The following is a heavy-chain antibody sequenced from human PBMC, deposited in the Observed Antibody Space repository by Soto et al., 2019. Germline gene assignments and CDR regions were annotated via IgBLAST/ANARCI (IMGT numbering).Heavy chain of an antibody. J-gene: IGHJ4*01. D-gene: IGHD6-19*01. V-gene: IGHV3-30-3*01. CDR3: ARDGFEQLQVQITIPEEYPRYYMDY. CDR2: ISCDGSNK. Sequence: PVGSLRLSCAASGFTFSSYAMNWVRQAPGKGLEWVAVISCDGSNKYYADSVKGRFTISRDNSKNTLYLQMNSLRAEDTAVYYCARDGFEQLQVQITIPEEYPRYYMDYWGQGTPVTVSS. CDR1: GFTFSSYA.